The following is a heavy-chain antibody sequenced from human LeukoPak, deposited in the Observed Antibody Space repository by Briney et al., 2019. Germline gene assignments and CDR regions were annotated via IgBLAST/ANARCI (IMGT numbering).Heavy chain of an antibody. D-gene: IGHD4-23*01. Sequence: GASVKVSCKASGCTFTGYYMHWVRQAPGQGLEWMGWINPNSGGTNYAQKFQGRVTMTRDTSISTAYMELSRLRSDDTAVYYCARDPTTVDEFYFDYWGQGTLVTVSS. J-gene: IGHJ4*02. CDR1: GCTFTGYY. CDR3: ARDPTTVDEFYFDY. CDR2: INPNSGGT. V-gene: IGHV1-2*02.